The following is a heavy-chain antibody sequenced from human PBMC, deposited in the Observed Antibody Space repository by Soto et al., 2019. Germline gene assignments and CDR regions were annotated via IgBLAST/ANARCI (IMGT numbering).Heavy chain of an antibody. CDR1: GGSISSCY. CDR3: ARWEARDGYCSSTTCDKRRPYMDV. D-gene: IGHD2-2*02. V-gene: IGHV4-59*08. CDR2: IYYSGST. Sequence: SETLSLTCTVSGGSISSCYWSWIRQPPGKGLEWIGYIYYSGSTNYNPSLKSRVTISVDTSKNQFSLKLSSVTAADTAVYYCARWEARDGYCSSTTCDKRRPYMDVWGKGTTVTVSS. J-gene: IGHJ6*03.